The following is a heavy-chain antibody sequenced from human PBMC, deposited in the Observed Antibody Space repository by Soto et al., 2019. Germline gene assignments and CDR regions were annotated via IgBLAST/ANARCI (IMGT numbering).Heavy chain of an antibody. CDR1: GYTFTSYG. D-gene: IGHD3-22*01. V-gene: IGHV1-18*04. CDR3: ARHYYDSSAGWFDP. J-gene: IGHJ5*02. CDR2: ISAYNGNT. Sequence: RASVKVSCKASGYTFTSYGISWVRQAPGQGLEWMGWISAYNGNTNYAQKLQGRVTMTTDTSTSTAYMELRSLRSDDTAVYYCARHYYDSSAGWFDPWGQGTLVTVSS.